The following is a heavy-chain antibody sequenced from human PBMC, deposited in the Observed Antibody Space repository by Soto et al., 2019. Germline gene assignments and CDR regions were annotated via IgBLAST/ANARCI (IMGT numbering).Heavy chain of an antibody. J-gene: IGHJ4*02. V-gene: IGHV3-11*01. Sequence: QVQLVESGGGLVKPGGSLRLSCAASGFTFSDYYMNWIRQAPGKGLECISYIGGSGGTIYYADSVKGRFTISRDNAKNSLYLQMNSLRAEDTAVYDCARRYSSSWADYWGQGTLVTVSS. CDR3: ARRYSSSWADY. CDR2: IGGSGGTI. D-gene: IGHD6-13*01. CDR1: GFTFSDYY.